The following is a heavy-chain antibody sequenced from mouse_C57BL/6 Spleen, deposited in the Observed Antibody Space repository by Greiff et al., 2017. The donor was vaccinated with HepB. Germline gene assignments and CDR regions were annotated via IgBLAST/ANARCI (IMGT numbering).Heavy chain of an antibody. Sequence: EVQLQQSGPELVKPGASVKIPCKASGYTFTDYNMDWVKQSHGKSLEWIGDINPNNGGTIYNQKFKGKATLTVDKSSSTAYMELRSLTSEDTAVYDCARGAIYYDYDVPYFGYWGQGTTLTVSS. CDR2: INPNNGGT. J-gene: IGHJ2*01. D-gene: IGHD2-4*01. V-gene: IGHV1-18*01. CDR1: GYTFTDYN. CDR3: ARGAIYYDYDVPYFGY.